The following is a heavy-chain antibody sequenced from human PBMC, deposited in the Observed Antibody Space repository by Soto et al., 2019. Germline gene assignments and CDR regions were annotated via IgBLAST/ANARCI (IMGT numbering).Heavy chain of an antibody. D-gene: IGHD4-17*01. CDR3: ARVKEGATVTTDFDY. Sequence: GGSLRLSCAASGFTFSSYWMSWVRQAPGKGLEWVANIKQDGSEKYYVDSVKGRFTISRDNAKNSLYLQMNSLRAEDTAVYYCARVKEGATVTTDFDYWGQGTLVTVSS. CDR2: IKQDGSEK. CDR1: GFTFSSYW. J-gene: IGHJ4*02. V-gene: IGHV3-7*01.